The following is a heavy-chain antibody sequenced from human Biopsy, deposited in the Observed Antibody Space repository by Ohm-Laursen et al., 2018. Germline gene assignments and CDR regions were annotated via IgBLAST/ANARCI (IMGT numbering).Heavy chain of an antibody. Sequence: GSLRLSCAASGFTFSQYWMTWVRQSPGKGLEWVANINKDGSVTNYLDSVKGRFAVSRDNAKNSAYLQMNSLRTEDTATYYCARDSGGGDSINGWYDALDLWGRGTTVTVSS. D-gene: IGHD2-8*01. CDR2: INKDGSVT. V-gene: IGHV3-7*01. CDR1: GFTFSQYW. CDR3: ARDSGGGDSINGWYDALDL. J-gene: IGHJ3*01.